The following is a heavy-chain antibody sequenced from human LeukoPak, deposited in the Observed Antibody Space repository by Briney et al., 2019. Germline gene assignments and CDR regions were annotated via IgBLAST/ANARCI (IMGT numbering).Heavy chain of an antibody. J-gene: IGHJ3*02. V-gene: IGHV1-2*02. Sequence: ASVKVSCKASGYTFTGYYMHWVRQAPGQGLEWMGWINPKSGGTNYAQKFQGRVTMTRDTSISTAYMELSRLRSDDTAVYYCASHYYDSSGTFDAFDIWGQGTMVTVSS. CDR2: INPKSGGT. CDR3: ASHYYDSSGTFDAFDI. CDR1: GYTFTGYY. D-gene: IGHD3-22*01.